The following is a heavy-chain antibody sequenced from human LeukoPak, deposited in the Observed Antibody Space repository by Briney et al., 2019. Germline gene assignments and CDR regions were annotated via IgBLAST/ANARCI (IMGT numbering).Heavy chain of an antibody. V-gene: IGHV3-30*02. D-gene: IGHD1-1*01. CDR1: GFTFSSYG. Sequence: GGSLRLSCAASGFTFSSYGMHWVRQAPGKGLEWVAFIRYDGSNKYYADSVKGRFTISRDNSKNTLYLQMNSLRAEDTAVYYCAKDPDNWNYYFDYWGQGTLVTVSS. J-gene: IGHJ4*02. CDR3: AKDPDNWNYYFDY. CDR2: IRYDGSNK.